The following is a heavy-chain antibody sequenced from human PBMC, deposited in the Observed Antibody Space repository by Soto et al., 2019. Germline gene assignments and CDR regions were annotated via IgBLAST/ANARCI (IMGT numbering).Heavy chain of an antibody. CDR1: GGSISSGGYY. J-gene: IGHJ4*02. CDR3: ARNWRYYYDSSGYSYYFDY. CDR2: IYYSGST. Sequence: QVQLQESGPGLVKPSQTLSLTCTVSGGSISSGGYYWSWIRQHPGEGLEWVGYIYYSGSTYYNPSLKSRVTISVDTSKNQFSLKLSSVTAADTAVYYCARNWRYYYDSSGYSYYFDYWGQGTLVTVSS. V-gene: IGHV4-31*03. D-gene: IGHD3-22*01.